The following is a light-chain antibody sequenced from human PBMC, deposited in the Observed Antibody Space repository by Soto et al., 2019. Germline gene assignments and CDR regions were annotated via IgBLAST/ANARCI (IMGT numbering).Light chain of an antibody. CDR2: GAS. J-gene: IGKJ1*01. Sequence: EIVLTQSPGTLSLSPGERATLSCRASQSISSSFLAWYQQKPGQAPRLLIYGASSRATGIPDRFSGSGSGKDFTLTISSLEPEDFAVFYCQQYDSSPWTFGQGTKVEIK. V-gene: IGKV3-20*01. CDR3: QQYDSSPWT. CDR1: QSISSSF.